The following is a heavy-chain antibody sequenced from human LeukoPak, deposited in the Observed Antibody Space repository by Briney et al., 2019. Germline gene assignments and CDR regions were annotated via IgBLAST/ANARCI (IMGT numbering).Heavy chain of an antibody. CDR3: ARGRLLWFGLQNEIDY. CDR1: GGSISSTSYY. V-gene: IGHV4-61*05. Sequence: SETLSLTCTVSGGSISSTSYYWGWIRQPPGKGLEWIGYIYYSGSTNYNPSLKSRVTISVDTSKNQFSLKLSSVTAADTAVYYCARGRLLWFGLQNEIDYWGQGTLVTVSS. J-gene: IGHJ4*02. CDR2: IYYSGST. D-gene: IGHD3-10*01.